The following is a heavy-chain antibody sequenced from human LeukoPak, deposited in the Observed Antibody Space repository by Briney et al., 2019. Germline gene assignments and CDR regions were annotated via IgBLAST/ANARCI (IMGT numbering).Heavy chain of an antibody. J-gene: IGHJ4*02. CDR2: ISAYNGNT. CDR3: ARDPQRWLQSGSYFDY. CDR1: GGTFSSYA. D-gene: IGHD5-24*01. V-gene: IGHV1-18*01. Sequence: ASVKVSCKASGGTFSSYAISWVRQAPGQGLEWMGWISAYNGNTNYAQKLQGRVTMTTDTSTSTAYMELRSLRSDDTAVYYCARDPQRWLQSGSYFDYWGQGTLVTVSS.